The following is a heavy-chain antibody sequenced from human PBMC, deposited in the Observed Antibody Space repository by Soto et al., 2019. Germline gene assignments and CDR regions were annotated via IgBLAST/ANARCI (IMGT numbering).Heavy chain of an antibody. Sequence: GGSLRLSCAASGFTFSSYGMHCVRQAPGKGLEWVAVISYDGSNKYYADSVKGRFTISRDNSKNTLYLQMNSLRAEDTAVYYCAKGDVATLYYGMDVWGQGTTVTVSS. J-gene: IGHJ6*02. D-gene: IGHD5-12*01. CDR1: GFTFSSYG. V-gene: IGHV3-30*18. CDR3: AKGDVATLYYGMDV. CDR2: ISYDGSNK.